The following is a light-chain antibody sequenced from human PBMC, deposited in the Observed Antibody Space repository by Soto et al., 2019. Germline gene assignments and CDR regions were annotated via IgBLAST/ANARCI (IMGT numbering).Light chain of an antibody. CDR2: ATS. CDR1: HGLGRW. J-gene: IGKJ4*01. V-gene: IGKV1-12*02. Sequence: DIQMTQSPSSVSASVGDRVTITCRASHGLGRWLAWYQQKPGKAPDLLIYATSILQSGVPSRFSGSGSGTDFTLTISSLQPEDSATYFCQQASSLPFTFGGGTKVEIK. CDR3: QQASSLPFT.